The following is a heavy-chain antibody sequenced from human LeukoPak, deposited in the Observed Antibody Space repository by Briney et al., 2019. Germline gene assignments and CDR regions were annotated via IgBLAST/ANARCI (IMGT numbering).Heavy chain of an antibody. CDR1: GYTFTSYG. V-gene: IGHV1-18*01. Sequence: ASVKVSCKASGYTFTSYGISWVRQAPGQGLEWMGWISAYNGNTNYAQKFQGRVTITADKSTSTAYMELSSLRSEDTAVYYCARGGCSSTSCYSNFDYWGQGTLVTVSS. J-gene: IGHJ4*02. CDR3: ARGGCSSTSCYSNFDY. CDR2: ISAYNGNT. D-gene: IGHD2-2*01.